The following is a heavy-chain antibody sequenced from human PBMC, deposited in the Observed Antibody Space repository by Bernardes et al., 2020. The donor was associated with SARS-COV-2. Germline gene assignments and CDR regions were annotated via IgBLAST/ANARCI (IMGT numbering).Heavy chain of an antibody. D-gene: IGHD3-3*01. J-gene: IGHJ4*02. CDR2: INHSGST. Sequence: SETLSLTCAVYGGSFSGYYWSWIRQPPGQGLEWIGEINHSGSTNYNPSLKSRITISVDTSKNQFSLKLSSVTAADTAVYYCARKGRFLAIWGQGTLVTVSS. CDR3: ARKGRFLAI. CDR1: GGSFSGYY. V-gene: IGHV4-34*01.